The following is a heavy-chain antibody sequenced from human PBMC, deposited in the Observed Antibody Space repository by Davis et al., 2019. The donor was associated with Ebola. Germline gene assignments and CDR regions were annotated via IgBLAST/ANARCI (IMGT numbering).Heavy chain of an antibody. CDR1: GFTFSSYN. CDR3: ARGVDTAMVTLPYHFEY. Sequence: PGGSLRLSCAASGFTFSSYNMNWVRQAPGKGLEWVSSISSSSSYIYYADSVTGRFTISRDNAKKSLYLQMNSLRAEDTAVYYCARGVDTAMVTLPYHFEYWGQGTLVTVSS. J-gene: IGHJ4*02. CDR2: ISSSSSYI. D-gene: IGHD5-18*01. V-gene: IGHV3-21*01.